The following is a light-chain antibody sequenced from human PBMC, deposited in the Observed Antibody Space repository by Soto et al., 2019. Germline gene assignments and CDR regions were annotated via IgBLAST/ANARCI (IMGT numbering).Light chain of an antibody. V-gene: IGKV3-20*01. Sequence: EIVLTQSPGTLSLSPGERATLSCRASQSVTNNYLGWYQRKPGQAPRLLIYGASSRATGIPDRFSGSGSGTDFSLTISRLEPEDFAEYFCQQYGDSLLTFGGGTRVE. J-gene: IGKJ4*01. CDR3: QQYGDSLLT. CDR1: QSVTNNY. CDR2: GAS.